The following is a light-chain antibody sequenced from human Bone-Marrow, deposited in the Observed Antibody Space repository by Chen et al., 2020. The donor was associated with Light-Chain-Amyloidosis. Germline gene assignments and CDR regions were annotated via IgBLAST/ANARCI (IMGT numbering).Light chain of an antibody. CDR2: GAS. Sequence: EIVLTQSPGTLSLSPGETASLSCRASQSVSNSDLAWYQQKPGQAPRLLIYGASSRATGIPDKFGGSGSGTDFTLNISRLEPKDFAVYYCQQYADSPRTFGQGTKVEIK. J-gene: IGKJ1*01. CDR1: QSVSNSD. CDR3: QQYADSPRT. V-gene: IGKV3-20*01.